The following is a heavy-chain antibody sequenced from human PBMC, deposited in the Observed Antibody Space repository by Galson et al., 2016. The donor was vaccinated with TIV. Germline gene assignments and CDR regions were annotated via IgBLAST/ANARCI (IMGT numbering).Heavy chain of an antibody. CDR3: AHRHGMMNSFDV. V-gene: IGHV2-5*02. J-gene: IGHJ3*01. D-gene: IGHD3-16*01. CDR1: GFSLTSTEVG. Sequence: PALVKPTQTLTLTCTFSGFSLTSTEVGVGWIRQPPGKALEWLALIYGDDDERYRPTLKSRLTITKDTSKNHVVLTMTKMDPVDTGTYYCAHRHGMMNSFDVWGQGTMVTVSS. CDR2: IYGDDDE.